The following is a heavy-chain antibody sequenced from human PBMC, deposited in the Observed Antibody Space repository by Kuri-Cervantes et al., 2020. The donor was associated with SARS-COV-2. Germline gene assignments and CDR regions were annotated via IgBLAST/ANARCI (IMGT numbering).Heavy chain of an antibody. D-gene: IGHD7-27*01. J-gene: IGHJ4*02. V-gene: IGHV4-34*01. CDR1: GFTFSSYS. Sequence: ESLKISCAASGFTFSSYSMNWIRQPPGKGLEWIGEINHSGSTNYNPSLKGRVTISVDTSKNQFSLKLSSVTAADTAVYYCARGRSNWGLRVFDYWGQGTLVTVSS. CDR2: INHSGST. CDR3: ARGRSNWGLRVFDY.